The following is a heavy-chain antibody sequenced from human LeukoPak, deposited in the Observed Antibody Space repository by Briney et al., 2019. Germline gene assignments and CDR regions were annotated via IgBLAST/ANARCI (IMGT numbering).Heavy chain of an antibody. V-gene: IGHV1-8*01. CDR2: MNPNSGNT. CDR1: GYTFTSYD. J-gene: IGHJ6*02. CDR3: ARVGARRPNYDFWSALVFYYYGMDV. D-gene: IGHD3-3*01. Sequence: ASVKVSCKASGYTFTSYDINWVRQATGQGLEWMGWMNPNSGNTGYAQKFQGRVTMTRNTSISTAYMELSSLRSEDTAVYYCARVGARRPNYDFWSALVFYYYGMDVWGQGTTVTVTS.